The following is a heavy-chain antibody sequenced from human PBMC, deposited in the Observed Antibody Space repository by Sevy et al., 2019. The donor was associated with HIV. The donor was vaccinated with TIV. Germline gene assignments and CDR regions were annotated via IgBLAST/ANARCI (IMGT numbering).Heavy chain of an antibody. J-gene: IGHJ4*02. CDR2: IIGGGFST. V-gene: IGHV3-23*01. CDR1: GFTFNSYA. D-gene: IGHD3-22*01. CDR3: AKEGGYYYDSSGYLFDY. Sequence: GGSLRLSCAASGFTFNSYAMSWDRQAPGKGLEWVSAIIGGGFSTYYADSVKGRFTISRDNSRNTLYLQMNSLRAEDTAVYYCAKEGGYYYDSSGYLFDYWGQGTLVTVSS.